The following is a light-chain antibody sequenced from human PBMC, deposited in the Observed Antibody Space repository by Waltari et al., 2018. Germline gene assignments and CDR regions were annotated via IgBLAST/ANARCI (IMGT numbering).Light chain of an antibody. V-gene: IGLV1-51*02. Sequence: QSVLTQPPSVSAAPGQKVTISCSGSGSTIGRNHVSWYQQVPGTAPQLLIYETNKRPSGIPDRFSGSKSGPSATLGITGLQTGDEASYYCGTWDGSLTVGVFGGGTVLTVL. J-gene: IGLJ2*01. CDR2: ETN. CDR1: GSTIGRNH. CDR3: GTWDGSLTVGV.